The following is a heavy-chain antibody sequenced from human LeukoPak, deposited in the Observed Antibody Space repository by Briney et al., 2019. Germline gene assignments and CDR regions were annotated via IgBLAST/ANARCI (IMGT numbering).Heavy chain of an antibody. D-gene: IGHD6-13*01. CDR1: GFTFSSYG. J-gene: IGHJ4*02. CDR3: AKDLSAGYSSSWAIDY. V-gene: IGHV3-30*18. Sequence: GGSLRLSCAASGFTFSSYGLYWVRQAPGKGLEWVALVSYDGRNKDYADSVKGRSIIFRDNSKNTLYLQMNSLRAEDTAAYYCAKDLSAGYSSSWAIDYWGQGTLVTVSS. CDR2: VSYDGRNK.